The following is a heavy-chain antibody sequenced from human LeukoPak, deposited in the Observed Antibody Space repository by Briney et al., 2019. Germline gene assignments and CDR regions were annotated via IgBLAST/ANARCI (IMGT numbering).Heavy chain of an antibody. J-gene: IGHJ6*04. CDR3: ASAPGRDYYHGVDV. CDR1: GGSISSGDYY. CDR2: IYYSGST. D-gene: IGHD2-15*01. V-gene: IGHV4-30-4*01. Sequence: SETLSLTCTVSGGSISSGDYYWSWIRQPPGKGLEWIGYIYYSGSTDYNPSLKSRVSISVDTSKKQFSLKLSSVTAADTAVYYCASAPGRDYYHGVDVWGKGTTVTVSS.